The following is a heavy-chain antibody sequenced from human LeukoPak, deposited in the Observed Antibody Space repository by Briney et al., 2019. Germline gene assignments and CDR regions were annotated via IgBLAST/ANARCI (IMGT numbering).Heavy chain of an antibody. Sequence: SETLSLTCTVSGGSISSYYWSWIRQPPGKGLEWIGYIYYSGSTNYNPSLKSRVTISVDTSKNQFSLKLSSVTAADTAVYYCARQTTYYDFWSGYQKNIFDYWGQGTLVTVSS. CDR2: IYYSGST. D-gene: IGHD3-3*01. CDR1: GGSISSYY. V-gene: IGHV4-59*12. CDR3: ARQTTYYDFWSGYQKNIFDY. J-gene: IGHJ4*02.